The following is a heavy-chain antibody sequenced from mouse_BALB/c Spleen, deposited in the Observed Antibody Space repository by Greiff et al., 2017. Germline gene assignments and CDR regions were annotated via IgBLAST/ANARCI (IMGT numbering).Heavy chain of an antibody. D-gene: IGHD1-1*01. J-gene: IGHJ4*01. CDR1: GFTFSSFG. Sequence: EVKLMESGGGLVQPGGSRKLSCAASGFTFSSFGMHWVRQAPEKGLEWVAYISSCSSTIYYADTVKGRFTISRDNPKHTLFLQMTSLRSEDTAMYYCARSSRYYAMDNWGQGTSVTVSS. CDR3: ARSSRYYAMDN. V-gene: IGHV5-17*02. CDR2: ISSCSSTI.